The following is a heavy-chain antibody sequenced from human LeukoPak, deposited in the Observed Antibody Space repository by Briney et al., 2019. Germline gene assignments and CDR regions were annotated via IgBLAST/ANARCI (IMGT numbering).Heavy chain of an antibody. Sequence: GASVKVSCKTSGDTFSNFVISWVRQAPGQGLEWMARIIPKFDLTKFAQKFQGRVTITADKSTTTVYLELSNVRSDDTAVYYCTRDQNVRGVAAGMEGWFDPWGQETLVTVSS. CDR3: TRDQNVRGVAAGMEGWFDP. J-gene: IGHJ5*02. V-gene: IGHV1-69*04. CDR1: GDTFSNFV. CDR2: IIPKFDLT. D-gene: IGHD1-1*01.